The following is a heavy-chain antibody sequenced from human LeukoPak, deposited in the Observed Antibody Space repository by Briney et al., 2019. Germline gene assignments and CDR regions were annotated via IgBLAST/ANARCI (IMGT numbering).Heavy chain of an antibody. J-gene: IGHJ4*02. D-gene: IGHD3-3*01. Sequence: ASVKVSCKASGYTFTGYYMHWVRQAPGQGLGWMGWINPNSGGINYAQKFQGRVTMTRDTSISTAYMELSRLRSDDTAVYYCARGGRYYDFWSGYYPAGNYFDYWGQGTLVTVSS. V-gene: IGHV1-2*02. CDR3: ARGGRYYDFWSGYYPAGNYFDY. CDR2: INPNSGGI. CDR1: GYTFTGYY.